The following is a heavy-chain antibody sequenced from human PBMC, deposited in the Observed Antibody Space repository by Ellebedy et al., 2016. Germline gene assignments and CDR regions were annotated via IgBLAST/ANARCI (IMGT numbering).Heavy chain of an antibody. CDR1: GYSFTSYW. J-gene: IGHJ4*02. CDR2: IYSGDSDT. V-gene: IGHV5-51*01. Sequence: GESLKISXKGSGYSFTSYWIGWVRQMPGKGLEWMGIIYSGDSDTRYSPSFQGQVTISADKSISTAYLQWSSLKASDTAIYYRARLTIFGVVIFEYWGQGTLVTVSS. CDR3: ARLTIFGVVIFEY. D-gene: IGHD3-3*01.